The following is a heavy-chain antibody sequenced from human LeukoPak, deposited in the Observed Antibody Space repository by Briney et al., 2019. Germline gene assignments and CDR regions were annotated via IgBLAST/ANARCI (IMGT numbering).Heavy chain of an antibody. Sequence: GGSLRLSCAASRFTFSSSAMSWVRQAPGKGLEWVSGISGTGGSTYYADSVKGRFTISRDNSKNTLYLQMNSLRADDTAVYYCAKSPGYGDYVGYHFDYWGQGTLVTVSS. CDR1: RFTFSSSA. D-gene: IGHD4-17*01. V-gene: IGHV3-23*01. J-gene: IGHJ4*02. CDR3: AKSPGYGDYVGYHFDY. CDR2: ISGTGGST.